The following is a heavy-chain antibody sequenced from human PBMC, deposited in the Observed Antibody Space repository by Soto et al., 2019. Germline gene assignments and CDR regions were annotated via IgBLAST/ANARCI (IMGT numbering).Heavy chain of an antibody. J-gene: IGHJ4*02. CDR2: SRGSGDVT. Sequence: EVQLLESGGGLVQPGGSLRLSCVASGFTFINYAMTWVRQAPGKGLEWVSGSRGSGDVTSYADSVKGRFSISRDNSKNTLYLQMSSLRAEDTAVYYCAKLKEASGLLESYIDYWGQGTLVTVSS. CDR1: GFTFINYA. V-gene: IGHV3-23*01. CDR3: AKLKEASGLLESYIDY. D-gene: IGHD1-1*01.